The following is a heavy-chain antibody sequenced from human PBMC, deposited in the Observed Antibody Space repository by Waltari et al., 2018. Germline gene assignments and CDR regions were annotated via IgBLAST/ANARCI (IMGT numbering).Heavy chain of an antibody. Sequence: QVQLQQWGAGLLKPSETLSLTCDVSGGSFSGSYWTWIRQPPGKGLEWIGEIYHSGRTNYNPSLKSRVRMSADTSKNQISLSLTSVTAADTAVYYCARGRIVGVTRWFDPWGQGTPVTVSS. CDR2: IYHSGRT. J-gene: IGHJ5*02. D-gene: IGHD1-26*01. V-gene: IGHV4-34*01. CDR1: GGSFSGSY. CDR3: ARGRIVGVTRWFDP.